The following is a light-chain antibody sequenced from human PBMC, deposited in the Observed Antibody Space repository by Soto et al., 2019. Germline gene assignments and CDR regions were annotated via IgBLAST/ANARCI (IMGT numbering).Light chain of an antibody. CDR1: QSISSY. CDR3: QQSYNTPRT. J-gene: IGKJ1*01. V-gene: IGKV1-39*01. CDR2: AAS. Sequence: DLQMTQSPSSLSASVGDRVTITCRARQSISSYLNWYQQKPGKAPKLLIYAASSLQSGVPSRFSGSGSGTDFTLTISSLQPEDFATYYCQQSYNTPRTFGQGTKVEIK.